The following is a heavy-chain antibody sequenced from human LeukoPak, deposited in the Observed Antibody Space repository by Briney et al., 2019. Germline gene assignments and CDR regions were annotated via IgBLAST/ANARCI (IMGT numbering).Heavy chain of an antibody. D-gene: IGHD6-13*01. Sequence: VASVKVSCKASGYTFTDYYMHWVRQAPGQGLEWMGWINPNSGGTNYAQKFQGRVTMTRDTSISTAYMELSRLRSDDTAVYYCAREDSAAGTVFDYWGQGTLVTVSS. J-gene: IGHJ4*02. CDR1: GYTFTDYY. CDR2: INPNSGGT. CDR3: AREDSAAGTVFDY. V-gene: IGHV1-2*02.